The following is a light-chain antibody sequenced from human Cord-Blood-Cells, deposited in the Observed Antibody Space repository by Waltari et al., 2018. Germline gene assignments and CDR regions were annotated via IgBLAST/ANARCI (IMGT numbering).Light chain of an antibody. CDR3: SSYTSSSTRG. V-gene: IGLV2-14*01. CDR2: DVS. Sequence: QSALTQPASVSGSPGQSLTISCTGTSSDVGGYNYVSWYQQHPGKAPTLMIYDVSKRPAGVSNRFSGSKSGNTASLTISGLQAEDEADYYCSSYTSSSTRGFGGGTKLTVL. CDR1: SSDVGGYNY. J-gene: IGLJ3*02.